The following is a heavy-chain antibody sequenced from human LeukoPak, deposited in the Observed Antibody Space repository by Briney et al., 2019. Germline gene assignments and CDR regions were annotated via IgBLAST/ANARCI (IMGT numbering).Heavy chain of an antibody. CDR3: ARDSTDGVIPRELHPPFDY. CDR1: GFTFSSYA. D-gene: IGHD1-26*01. J-gene: IGHJ4*02. V-gene: IGHV3-30-3*01. CDR2: ISYDGSNK. Sequence: AGGSLRLSCAASGFTFSSYAMHWVRQAPGKGLEWVAVISYDGSNKYYADSVKGRFTISRDNSKNTLYLQMNSPRAEDTAVYYCARDSTDGVIPRELHPPFDYWGQGTLVTVSS.